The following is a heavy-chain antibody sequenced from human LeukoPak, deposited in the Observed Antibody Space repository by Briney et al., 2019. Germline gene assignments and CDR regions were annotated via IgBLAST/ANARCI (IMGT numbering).Heavy chain of an antibody. CDR2: ISYDGSNK. J-gene: IGHJ4*02. D-gene: IGHD2-21*02. Sequence: GSLRLSCAASAFTFSSYGMHWVRRAPGKGLEWVAVISYDGSNKYYADSVKGRFTISRDNSKNTLYLQMNSLRAEDTAVYYCAKEGGAYCGGDCFRAFDYWGQGTLVTVSS. CDR3: AKEGGAYCGGDCFRAFDY. V-gene: IGHV3-30*18. CDR1: AFTFSSYG.